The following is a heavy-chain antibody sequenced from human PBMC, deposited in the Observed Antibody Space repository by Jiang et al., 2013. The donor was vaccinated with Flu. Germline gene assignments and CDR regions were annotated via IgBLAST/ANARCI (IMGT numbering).Heavy chain of an antibody. CDR1: GFTFSSYA. J-gene: IGHJ4*02. D-gene: IGHD6-19*01. CDR2: ISYDGSNK. V-gene: IGHV3-30-3*01. CDR3: ARGYSSGWYDFGFDY. Sequence: SCAASGFTFSSYAMHWVRQAPGKGLEWVAVISYDGSNKYYADSVKGRFTISRDNSKNTLYLQMNSLRAEDTAVYYCARGYSSGWYDFGFDYWGQGTLVTVSS.